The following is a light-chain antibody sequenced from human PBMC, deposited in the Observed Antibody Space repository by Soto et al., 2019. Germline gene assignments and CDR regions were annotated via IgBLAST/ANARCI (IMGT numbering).Light chain of an antibody. CDR3: QQHSSWLWT. J-gene: IGKJ1*01. CDR2: DAS. CDR1: QGVSSY. Sequence: DIQMTQSPATLSASVGDRAAITCRASQGVSSYLAWYQQKPGKAPRLLIYDASTRATGVPARFSGSGSGTDFTLTISSLQPEDFAVYYCQQHSSWLWTFGQGTKVDI. V-gene: IGKV3-15*01.